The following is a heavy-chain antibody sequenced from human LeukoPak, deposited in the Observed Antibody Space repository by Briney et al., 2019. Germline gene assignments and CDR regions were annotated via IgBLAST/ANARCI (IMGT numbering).Heavy chain of an antibody. J-gene: IGHJ5*02. D-gene: IGHD4/OR15-4a*01. CDR1: GFTFSSYA. CDR2: ISYDGSNK. V-gene: IGHV3-30-3*01. CDR3: ARDRVRWFDP. Sequence: GGPLRLSCAASGFTFSSYAMHWVRQAPGKGLEWVAVISYDGSNKYYADSVKGRFTISRDNSKNTLYLQMNSLRAEDTAVYYCARDRVRWFDPWGQGTLVTVSS.